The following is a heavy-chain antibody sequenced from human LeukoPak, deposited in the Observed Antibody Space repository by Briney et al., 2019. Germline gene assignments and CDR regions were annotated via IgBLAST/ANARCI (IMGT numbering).Heavy chain of an antibody. D-gene: IGHD3-3*02. CDR2: IRYDGSNK. Sequence: GGSLRLSRAASGFTFSSNGMHWVRRAPGKGLEWVAFIRYDGSNKYYADSVKGRFTISRDNSKNTLYLQMNSLRAEDAAVYYFATLSRDPLMDVWAKRPLSPST. V-gene: IGHV3-30*02. CDR3: ATLSRDPLMDV. J-gene: IGHJ6*03. CDR1: GFTFSSNG.